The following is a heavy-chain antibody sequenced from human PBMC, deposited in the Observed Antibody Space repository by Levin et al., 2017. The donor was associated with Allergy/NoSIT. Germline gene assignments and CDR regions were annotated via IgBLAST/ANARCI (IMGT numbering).Heavy chain of an antibody. CDR3: AREKGRFGEGFSFSCDI. CDR2: IWNDGRNK. D-gene: IGHD3-10*01. V-gene: IGHV3-33*01. Sequence: SCAASGFPFTSYGMHWVRQAPGKGLEWVAVIWNDGRNKYYADSLKGRFTISRDNSTNPLYLQMNSLRVEDTAVYYCAREKGRFGEGFSFSCDIWGQGTMVTVSS. J-gene: IGHJ3*02. CDR1: GFPFTSYG.